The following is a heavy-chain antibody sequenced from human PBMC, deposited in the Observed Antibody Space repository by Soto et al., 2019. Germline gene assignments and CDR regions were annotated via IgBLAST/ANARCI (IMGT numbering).Heavy chain of an antibody. D-gene: IGHD6-13*01. Sequence: QVQLQESGPGLVKPSQTVSLTCTVSGGSVGSGDYYWSWIRQPPGSGPEWIGHIHYSGTTYYTPPFEGRVTISLDTPNNQFSLKLRSVTAADTAVYYCARASLLQQLGYRGQGTQVTVSS. CDR3: ARASLLQQLGY. J-gene: IGHJ4*02. V-gene: IGHV4-30-4*01. CDR2: IHYSGTT. CDR1: GGSVGSGDYY.